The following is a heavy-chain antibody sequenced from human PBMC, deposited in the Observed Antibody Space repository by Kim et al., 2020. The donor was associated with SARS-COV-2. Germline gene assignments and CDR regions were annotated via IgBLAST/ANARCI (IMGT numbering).Heavy chain of an antibody. Sequence: GGSLRLSCAASGFTFDDYAMHWVRQAPGKGLEWVSLISGDGGSTYYADSVKGRFTISRDNSKNSLYLQMNSLRTEYTALYYCAKAPRAPSHYYYYYGMDVWGQGTTVTVSS. D-gene: IGHD1-26*01. J-gene: IGHJ6*02. CDR2: ISGDGGST. CDR3: AKAPRAPSHYYYYYGMDV. V-gene: IGHV3-43*02. CDR1: GFTFDDYA.